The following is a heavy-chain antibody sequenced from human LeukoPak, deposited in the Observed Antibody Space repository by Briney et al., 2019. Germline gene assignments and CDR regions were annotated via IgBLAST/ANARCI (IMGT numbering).Heavy chain of an antibody. CDR2: ITSSSSTI. D-gene: IGHD6-13*01. Sequence: PGGSLRLSCAASGFTFSSYSMNWVRQAPGKGLEWVSYITSSSSTIYYADSVKGRFTISRDNAKNSLYLQMNSLRDEDTAAYYCARRYSSSWWHLDYWGQGTLVTVSS. CDR1: GFTFSSYS. V-gene: IGHV3-48*02. CDR3: ARRYSSSWWHLDY. J-gene: IGHJ4*02.